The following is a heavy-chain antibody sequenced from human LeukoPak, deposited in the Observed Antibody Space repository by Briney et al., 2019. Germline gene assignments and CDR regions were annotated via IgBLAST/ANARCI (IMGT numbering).Heavy chain of an antibody. CDR3: ASGRWFGELLTLYY. J-gene: IGHJ4*02. V-gene: IGHV3-23*01. CDR1: GFAFSRYD. Sequence: PGGSLRLSCAASGFAFSRYDMSWVRQAPGKGLEWVSTISVTGGTTFYAESVKGRFTISRDNSKNTLYLQLNSLRAEDTAVYYCASGRWFGELLTLYYWGQGTLVTVSS. CDR2: ISVTGGTT. D-gene: IGHD3-10*01.